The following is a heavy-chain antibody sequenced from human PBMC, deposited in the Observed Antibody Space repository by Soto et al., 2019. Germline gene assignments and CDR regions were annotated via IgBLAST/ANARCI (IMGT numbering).Heavy chain of an antibody. D-gene: IGHD2-2*01. Sequence: ASVKVSCKASGYSFTRYGIGWARQAPGQGLEWMGWINAYNGNTNYAQNLQGRLTLTTETSTTTAYLQMNSLKTEDTAVYYCTQLRWEPLRYGMDVWGQGTTVTVSS. J-gene: IGHJ6*02. CDR2: INAYNGNT. V-gene: IGHV1-18*01. CDR1: GYSFTRYG. CDR3: TQLRWEPLRYGMDV.